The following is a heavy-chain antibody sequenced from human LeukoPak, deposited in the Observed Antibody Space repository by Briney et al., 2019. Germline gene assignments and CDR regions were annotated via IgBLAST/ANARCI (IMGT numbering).Heavy chain of an antibody. D-gene: IGHD3-9*01. Sequence: SETLSLTCTVSGGSISSSSYYWGWIRQPPGKGLEWIGSIYYSGSTYYNPSLKSRVTISVDTSKNQFSLKLSSVTAADTAVYYFARHVPSCDILTGYYKSTWFDPWGQGTLVTVSS. V-gene: IGHV4-39*01. CDR2: IYYSGST. J-gene: IGHJ5*02. CDR3: ARHVPSCDILTGYYKSTWFDP. CDR1: GGSISSSSYY.